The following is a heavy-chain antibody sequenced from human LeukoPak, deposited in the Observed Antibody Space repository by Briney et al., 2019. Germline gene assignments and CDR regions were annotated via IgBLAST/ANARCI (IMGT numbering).Heavy chain of an antibody. J-gene: IGHJ4*02. CDR3: ARLDSGYGKYYFDY. CDR2: INHSGST. D-gene: IGHD5-12*01. Sequence: SETLSLTCAVYGGSFSGYYWSWIRQPPGKGLEWIGEINHSGSTNYNPSLKSRVTISVDTSKNQFYLKLTSVTAADTAVHYCARLDSGYGKYYFDYWGQGTLVTVSS. V-gene: IGHV4-34*01. CDR1: GGSFSGYY.